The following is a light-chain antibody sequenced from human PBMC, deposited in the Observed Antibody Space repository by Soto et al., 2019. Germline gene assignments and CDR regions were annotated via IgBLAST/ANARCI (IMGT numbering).Light chain of an antibody. V-gene: IGLV8-61*01. CDR2: STN. Sequence: QTVVTQEPSFSVSPGGTVTLTCGLSSGSVSTSYYPSWYQQTPGQAPRTLIYSTNTRSSGVPDRFSGSILGNKAALTITGAQADDESDYYCVLYMGSGISVFXGGTQMTVL. CDR1: SGSVSTSYY. J-gene: IGLJ2*01. CDR3: VLYMGSGISV.